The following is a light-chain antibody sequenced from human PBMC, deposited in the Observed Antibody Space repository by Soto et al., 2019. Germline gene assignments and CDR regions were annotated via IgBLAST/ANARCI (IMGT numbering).Light chain of an antibody. V-gene: IGKV3D-15*01. CDR1: QSVNSN. CDR3: QKYNGGT. J-gene: IGKJ1*01. Sequence: EIVMSQSPATLSVSPGERATLSCRASQSVNSNLAWYQQKPGQAPRLVIYGASSRATGIPDRFSGSGSGTEFTLTISSLQADDFATYYCQKYNGGTFGQGTKVDIK. CDR2: GAS.